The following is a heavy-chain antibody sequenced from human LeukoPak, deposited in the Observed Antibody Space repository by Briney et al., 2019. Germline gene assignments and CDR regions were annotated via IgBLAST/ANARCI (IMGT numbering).Heavy chain of an antibody. CDR2: INHSGST. CDR3: ARDQPAAGLDAFDI. V-gene: IGHV4-34*01. CDR1: GGSFSGYY. J-gene: IGHJ3*02. D-gene: IGHD6-13*01. Sequence: SETLSLTCAVYGGSFSGYYWSWIRQPPGKGLEWIGEINHSGSTNYNPSLKSRVTISVDTSKNQFSLKLSSVTAADTAVYYCARDQPAAGLDAFDIWGQGTMVTVSS.